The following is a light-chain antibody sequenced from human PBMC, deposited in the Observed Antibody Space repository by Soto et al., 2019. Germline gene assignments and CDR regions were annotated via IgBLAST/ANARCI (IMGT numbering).Light chain of an antibody. J-gene: IGLJ2*01. CDR2: EGT. Sequence: QSVLTQPASVSGSPGQSITISCTGTSSDVGSYNLVSWYQQHPGKVPQLMIYEGTNRPSGVSNRFSGSQSGNTASLTISGVQAEDEADYYCCSYAGSGTHVVFGGGTKLTVL. V-gene: IGLV2-23*01. CDR1: SSDVGSYNL. CDR3: CSYAGSGTHVV.